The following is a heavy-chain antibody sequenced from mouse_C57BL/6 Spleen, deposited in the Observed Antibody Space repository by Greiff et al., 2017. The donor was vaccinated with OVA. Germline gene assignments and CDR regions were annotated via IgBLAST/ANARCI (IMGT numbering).Heavy chain of an antibody. CDR3: ARLGFTTVVMGDY. D-gene: IGHD1-1*01. Sequence: VKLQQPGAELVKPGASVKLSCKASGYTFTSYWMHWVKQRPGQGLEWIGMIHPNSGSTNYNEKFKSKATLTVDKSSSTAYMQLSSLTSEDSAVYYCARLGFTTVVMGDYWGQGTTLTVSS. V-gene: IGHV1-64*01. CDR2: IHPNSGST. CDR1: GYTFTSYW. J-gene: IGHJ2*01.